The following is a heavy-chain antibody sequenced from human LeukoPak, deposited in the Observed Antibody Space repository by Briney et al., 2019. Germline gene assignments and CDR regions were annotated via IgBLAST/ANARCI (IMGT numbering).Heavy chain of an antibody. D-gene: IGHD3-16*01. CDR3: ARDQAGGYFDY. V-gene: IGHV3-64D*06. CDR1: GFTFSSYA. J-gene: IGHJ4*02. Sequence: GGSLRLSCSASGFTFSSYAMHWVRQAPGKGLEYVSAISSNGGSTYYADSVKGRFTISRDNSKNTLYLQMSSLRAEDTAVYYCARDQAGGYFDYWGQGTLVTVSS. CDR2: ISSNGGST.